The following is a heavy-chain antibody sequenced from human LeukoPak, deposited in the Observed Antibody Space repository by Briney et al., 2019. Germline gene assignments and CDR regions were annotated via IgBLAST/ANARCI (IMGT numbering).Heavy chain of an antibody. J-gene: IGHJ6*02. CDR1: GFTFSSYW. CDR2: INSDGSST. V-gene: IGHV3-74*01. CDR3: ARDLYSSGWYYYGMDV. Sequence: GGSLRLSCAASGFTFSSYWMNWVRQAPGKGLVWVSRINSDGSSTSYADSVKGRFTISRDNAKNTLYLQMNSLRAEDTAVYYCARDLYSSGWYYYGMDVWGQGTTVTVSS. D-gene: IGHD6-19*01.